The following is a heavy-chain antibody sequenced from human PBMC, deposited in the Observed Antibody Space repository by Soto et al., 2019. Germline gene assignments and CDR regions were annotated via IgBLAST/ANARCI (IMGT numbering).Heavy chain of an antibody. CDR3: ERHGTGTTSMSRVGRAYYYYYGMDV. CDR1: GYSFTSYW. CDR2: IDPSDSYT. V-gene: IGHV5-10-1*01. J-gene: IGHJ6*02. D-gene: IGHD1-7*01. Sequence: GESLKISCKGSGYSFTSYWISWVRQMPGKGLEWMGRIDPSDSYTNYSPSFQGHVTISADKSISTAYLQWSSLKASDTAMYYCERHGTGTTSMSRVGRAYYYYYGMDVWGQGTTF.